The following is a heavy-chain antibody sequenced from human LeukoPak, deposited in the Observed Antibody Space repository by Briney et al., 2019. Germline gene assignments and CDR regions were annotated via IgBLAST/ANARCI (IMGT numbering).Heavy chain of an antibody. Sequence: ASVTVSCKASGYTFTGYYMHWVRQAPGQGLEWMGWISAYNGNTNYAQKLQGRVTMTTDTSTSTAYMELRSLRSDDTAVYYCARDRGGDSGSYPADYWGQGTLVTVSS. J-gene: IGHJ4*02. CDR1: GYTFTGYY. CDR3: ARDRGGDSGSYPADY. CDR2: ISAYNGNT. V-gene: IGHV1-18*04. D-gene: IGHD1-26*01.